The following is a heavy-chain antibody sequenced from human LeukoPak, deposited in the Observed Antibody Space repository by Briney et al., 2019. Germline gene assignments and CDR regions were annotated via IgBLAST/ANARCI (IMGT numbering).Heavy chain of an antibody. CDR3: ARVTTSGSYKFDY. J-gene: IGHJ4*02. D-gene: IGHD3-10*01. V-gene: IGHV3-53*01. CDR2: IYTSGST. CDR1: GFTVSSNY. Sequence: GGSLRLSCAASGFTVSSNYISWVRQAPGKGLEWVSLIYTSGSTYYADSVKGRFTISRDNSKNTLYLQMNSLRAEDTAVYYCARVTTSGSYKFDYWGQGTLVTVSS.